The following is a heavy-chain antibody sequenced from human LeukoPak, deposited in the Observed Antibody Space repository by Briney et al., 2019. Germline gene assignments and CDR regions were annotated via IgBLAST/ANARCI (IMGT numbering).Heavy chain of an antibody. V-gene: IGHV4-59*08. CDR3: ARSGDYGNY. CDR2: IYYSGGA. J-gene: IGHJ4*02. Sequence: SETLSLTCTVSGGSISTYYWSWIRQPPGKGLEWIGYIYYSGGASYNPSLESRVTMSVDTSRNQFSLKVSSVTAADTAVYYCARSGDYGNYWGQGTLVTVSS. CDR1: GGSISTYY. D-gene: IGHD4-17*01.